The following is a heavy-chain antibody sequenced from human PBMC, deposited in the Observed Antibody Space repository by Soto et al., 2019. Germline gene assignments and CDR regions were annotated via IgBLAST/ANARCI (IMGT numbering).Heavy chain of an antibody. D-gene: IGHD5-12*01. V-gene: IGHV1-69*08. Sequence: QVQLVQSGAEVKKPGSSVRVSCKASGGTFTNYTIGWVRQAPGQGLEWMGRIIPILNRARYAQKFQGRLTITVDKSTSTAYMDLNSLRSEDTAIYFCARDGYSGHDYGDWGQGTLVTVSS. CDR1: GGTFTNYT. J-gene: IGHJ4*02. CDR2: IIPILNRA. CDR3: ARDGYSGHDYGD.